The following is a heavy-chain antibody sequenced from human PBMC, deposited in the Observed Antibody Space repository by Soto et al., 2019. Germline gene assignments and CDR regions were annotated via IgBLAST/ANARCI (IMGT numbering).Heavy chain of an antibody. V-gene: IGHV3-33*01. CDR1: GFTFSSYG. J-gene: IGHJ6*02. CDR2: IWYDGSNK. D-gene: IGHD3-22*01. Sequence: PGGSLRLSCAASGFTFSSYGMHWVRQAPGKGLEWVAVIWYDGSNKYYADSVKGRFTISRDNSKNTLYLQMNSLRAEDTAVYYCASFEGYYYDSSGYYPSYYYYGMDVWGQGTTVTAP. CDR3: ASFEGYYYDSSGYYPSYYYYGMDV.